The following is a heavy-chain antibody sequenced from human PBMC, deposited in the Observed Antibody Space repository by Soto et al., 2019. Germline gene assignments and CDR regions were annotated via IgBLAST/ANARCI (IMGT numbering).Heavy chain of an antibody. CDR3: AREYCGSTSCFPPLGV. CDR1: GYSFTSYW. D-gene: IGHD2-2*01. V-gene: IGHV5-10-1*01. Sequence: GESLKISCKGSGYSFTSYWISWVRQMPGKGLEWMGRIDPSDSYTNYSPSFQGHVTISADKSISTAYLQWSSLKASDTAMYYCAREYCGSTSCFPPLGVWGQGTTVTVSS. CDR2: IDPSDSYT. J-gene: IGHJ6*02.